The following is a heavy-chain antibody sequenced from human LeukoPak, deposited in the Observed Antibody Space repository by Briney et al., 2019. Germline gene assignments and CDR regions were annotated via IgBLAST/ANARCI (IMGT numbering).Heavy chain of an antibody. Sequence: SETLSLTCTVSGDSVTSGGYLWTWIRQHPGKGLDWIGYISNSGTTSYNPSLRSRVSISVDTSNNQFSLRLSSVTAADTAVYYCARDRGKREDAIPPWSVPDYWGQGSLVTVSS. J-gene: IGHJ4*02. CDR1: GDSVTSGGYL. D-gene: IGHD2-8*01. CDR2: ISNSGTT. V-gene: IGHV4-31*03. CDR3: ARDRGKREDAIPPWSVPDY.